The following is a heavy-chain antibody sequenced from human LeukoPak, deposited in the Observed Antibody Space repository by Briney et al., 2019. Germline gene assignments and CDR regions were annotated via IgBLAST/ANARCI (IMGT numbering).Heavy chain of an antibody. V-gene: IGHV4-30-4*01. CDR2: MYYSGST. Sequence: SETLSLTCTVSGGSISSGDYYWSWIRQPPGKGLEWIACMYYSGSTYYNPSLKSRVTMSADTSKNQLSLKLSSVTAADTAVYYCARPYYYDSRIDPWGQGILVTVSS. CDR1: GGSISSGDYY. J-gene: IGHJ5*02. CDR3: ARPYYYDSRIDP. D-gene: IGHD3-22*01.